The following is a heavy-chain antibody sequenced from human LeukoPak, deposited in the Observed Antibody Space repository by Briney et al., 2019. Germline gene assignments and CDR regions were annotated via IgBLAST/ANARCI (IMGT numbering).Heavy chain of an antibody. V-gene: IGHV4-61*01. CDR1: GYSISSGYY. Sequence: SETLSLTCTVPGYSISSGYYWSWIRQPPGKGLEWIGYIYYSGSTNYNPSLKSRVTISVDTSKNQFSLKLSSVTAADTAVYYCARDQPPAPWGQGTLVTVSS. J-gene: IGHJ5*02. D-gene: IGHD1-14*01. CDR2: IYYSGST. CDR3: ARDQPPAP.